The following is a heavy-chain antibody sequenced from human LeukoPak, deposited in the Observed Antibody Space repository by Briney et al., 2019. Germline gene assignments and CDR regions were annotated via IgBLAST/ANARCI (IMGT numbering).Heavy chain of an antibody. CDR3: AKDSHFDY. V-gene: IGHV3-7*03. CDR1: GFTFSNYW. J-gene: IGHJ4*02. Sequence: GGSLRLSCAASGFTFSNYWMTWVRQAPGKGLEWVANINRDGSERYYVDSVKGRFTISRDDAKSSLYLQMNSLRAEDTAVYYCAKDSHFDYWGQGALVTVSS. CDR2: INRDGSER.